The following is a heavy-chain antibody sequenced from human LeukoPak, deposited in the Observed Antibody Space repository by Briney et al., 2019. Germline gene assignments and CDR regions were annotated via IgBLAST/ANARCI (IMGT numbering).Heavy chain of an antibody. CDR3: AAGKAVAGYDYYYYGMDV. J-gene: IGHJ6*02. V-gene: IGHV1-58*02. Sequence: ASVKVSCKASGFTFTSSAMQWVRQARGQRLEWIGWIVVGSGNTNYAQKFQERVTITRDMSTSTAYMELCSLRSEDTAVYYCAAGKAVAGYDYYYYGMDVWGRGTTVSVSS. CDR2: IVVGSGNT. CDR1: GFTFTSSA. D-gene: IGHD6-19*01.